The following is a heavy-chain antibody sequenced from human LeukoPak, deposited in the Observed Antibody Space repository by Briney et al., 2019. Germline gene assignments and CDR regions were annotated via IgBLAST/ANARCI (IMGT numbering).Heavy chain of an antibody. CDR2: IYTSGST. Sequence: SETLSLTCTVSGGSISSYYWSWIRQPPGEGLEWIGYIYTSGSTNYNPSLKSRVTISVDTSKNQFSLKLSSVTAADTAVYYGARLDSGIDYWGQGTLVTVSS. V-gene: IGHV4-4*09. CDR3: ARLDSGIDY. J-gene: IGHJ4*02. D-gene: IGHD6-19*01. CDR1: GGSISSYY.